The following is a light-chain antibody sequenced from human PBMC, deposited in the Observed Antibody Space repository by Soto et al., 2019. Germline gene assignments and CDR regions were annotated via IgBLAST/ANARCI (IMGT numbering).Light chain of an antibody. CDR3: QAYDSSLSENYV. CDR2: DSN. J-gene: IGLJ1*01. V-gene: IGLV1-51*01. Sequence: QSVLTQPPSVSSAPGQKVTISCSVSSSNIGNNYVSWYQHFPGTAPKLLIYDSNKRPSGIPDRFSGSRSGTSASLAITGLQAEDEAEYYCQAYDSSLSENYVFGTGTKVTVL. CDR1: SSNIGNNY.